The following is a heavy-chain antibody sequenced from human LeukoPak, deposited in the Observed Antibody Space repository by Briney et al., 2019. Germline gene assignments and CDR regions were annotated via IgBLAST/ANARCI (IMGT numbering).Heavy chain of an antibody. D-gene: IGHD3-22*01. CDR2: IHYSGSS. CDR3: ARLYDSSGYTNWLDP. J-gene: IGHJ5*02. V-gene: IGHV4-59*11. CDR1: GGSISSHY. Sequence: SETLSLTCTVSGGSISSHYWSWIRQPPGKGLEWIGYIHYSGSSKYNPSLKSRVTISVDTSKNQFSLKLSSVTAADTAVYYCARLYDSSGYTNWLDPWGQGTLVTVSS.